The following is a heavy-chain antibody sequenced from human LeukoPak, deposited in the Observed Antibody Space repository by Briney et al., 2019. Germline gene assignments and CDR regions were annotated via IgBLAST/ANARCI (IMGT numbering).Heavy chain of an antibody. CDR3: AREQTNFDWLLSYYYYYYYMDV. CDR1: GYSISSGYY. Sequence: SETLSLTCTVSGYSISSGYYWGWIRPPPGKGLEWIGSIYHSGSTYYNPSLKSRVTISVDTSKNQFSLKLSSVTAADTAVYYCAREQTNFDWLLSYYYYYYYMDVWGKGTTVTVSS. D-gene: IGHD3-9*01. J-gene: IGHJ6*03. V-gene: IGHV4-38-2*02. CDR2: IYHSGST.